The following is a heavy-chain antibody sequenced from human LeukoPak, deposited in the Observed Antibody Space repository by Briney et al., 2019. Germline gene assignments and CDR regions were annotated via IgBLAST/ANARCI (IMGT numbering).Heavy chain of an antibody. CDR2: ADCRGST. CDR1: GGSIRSCY. D-gene: IGHD2-21*02. J-gene: IGHJ3*02. V-gene: IGHV4-59*01. CDR3: ASRYCGGACQLGGVDM. Sequence: SETLSLTCTVWGGSIRSCYGICLREPPRKGREDSGYADCRGSTNYNRSRDGRVTISLDTSGNQSSLKMSSVTAADTAVYYCASRYCGGACQLGGVDMWGQATMVTVSS.